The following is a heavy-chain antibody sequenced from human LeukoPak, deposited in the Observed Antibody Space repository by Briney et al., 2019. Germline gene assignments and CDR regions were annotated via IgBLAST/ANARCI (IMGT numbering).Heavy chain of an antibody. CDR1: GFIFTSYG. CDR3: ARCTTGRTFGSLREIKKSREIDY. V-gene: IGHV3-30*02. J-gene: IGHJ4*02. Sequence: GGSLRLSCAASGFIFTSYGMHWFRQAPDKGLEWVAFMRNDESSKYYADSVKGRFTISRDNSKNTLYLQMNSLRTEDTAVYYCARCTTGRTFGSLREIKKSREIDYWGQGTLVTVSS. CDR2: MRNDESSK. D-gene: IGHD1-1*01.